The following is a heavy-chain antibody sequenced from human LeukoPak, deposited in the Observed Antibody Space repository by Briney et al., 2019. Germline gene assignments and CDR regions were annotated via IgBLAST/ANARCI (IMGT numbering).Heavy chain of an antibody. CDR3: ARGSYDFWSGYYNYYYYYYYMDV. J-gene: IGHJ6*03. V-gene: IGHV4-34*01. CDR2: INHSGST. CDR1: GGSFSGYY. Sequence: PSETLSLTCAVYGGSFSGYYWSWIRQPPGKGLEWIGEINHSGSTNYNPSLKSRVTISVDTSKNQFSLKLSSVTAADTAVYYCARGSYDFWSGYYNYYYYYYYMDVCGKGTTVTVSS. D-gene: IGHD3-3*01.